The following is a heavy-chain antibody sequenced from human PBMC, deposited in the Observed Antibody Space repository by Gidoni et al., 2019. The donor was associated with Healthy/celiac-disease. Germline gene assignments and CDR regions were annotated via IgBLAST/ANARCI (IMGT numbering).Heavy chain of an antibody. J-gene: IGHJ4*02. CDR3: ARGGPTNYFDY. Sequence: QVQLQESGPGLVKPSETLSLTCTFSGGSISSYYWSWIRQPPGKGLEWIGYIYYSGSTNYNPSLKSRVTISVDTSKNQFSLKLSSVTAADTAVYYCARGGPTNYFDYWGQGTLVTVSS. V-gene: IGHV4-59*01. CDR1: GGSISSYY. CDR2: IYYSGST. D-gene: IGHD1-1*01.